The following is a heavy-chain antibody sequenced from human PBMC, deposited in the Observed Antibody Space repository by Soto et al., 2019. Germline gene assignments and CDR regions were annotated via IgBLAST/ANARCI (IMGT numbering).Heavy chain of an antibody. D-gene: IGHD5-18*01. Sequence: GGSLRLSCAASGFTFSSYGMHWVRQAPGKGLEWVAVIWYDGSNKYYADSVKGRFTISRDNSKNTLYLQMNSLRAEDTAVYYCARDSSDTAMVDIDYWGQGTLVTVSS. CDR3: ARDSSDTAMVDIDY. CDR1: GFTFSSYG. J-gene: IGHJ4*02. CDR2: IWYDGSNK. V-gene: IGHV3-33*01.